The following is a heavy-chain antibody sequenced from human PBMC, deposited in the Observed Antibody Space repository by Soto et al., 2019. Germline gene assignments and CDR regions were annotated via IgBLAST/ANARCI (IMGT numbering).Heavy chain of an antibody. CDR3: AKIAYYDILSGSRKYNWFDP. J-gene: IGHJ5*02. Sequence: GGSLRLSCAASGFTFGSYAMTWVGQAPGKGLEWVSGISGGGGSTYYADSARGRFTISRDNSKNTLSLLMNSLRAEDTAVYYCAKIAYYDILSGSRKYNWFDPWGQGTLVTVSS. D-gene: IGHD3-9*01. V-gene: IGHV3-23*01. CDR2: ISGGGGST. CDR1: GFTFGSYA.